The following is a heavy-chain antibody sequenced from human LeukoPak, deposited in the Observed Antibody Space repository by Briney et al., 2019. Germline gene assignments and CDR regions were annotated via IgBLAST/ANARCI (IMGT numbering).Heavy chain of an antibody. CDR1: GGSISRYY. D-gene: IGHD3-3*01. J-gene: IGHJ2*01. Sequence: PSETLSLTCTVSGGSISRYYWSWIRQPPGKGLEWIGYIYYSGSTNYNPSLKSRVTISVDTSKNQFSLKLSSVTAADTAMYYCARWSSSDTNDWYFDLWGRGTLVAVSS. CDR3: ARWSSSDTNDWYFDL. V-gene: IGHV4-59*08. CDR2: IYYSGST.